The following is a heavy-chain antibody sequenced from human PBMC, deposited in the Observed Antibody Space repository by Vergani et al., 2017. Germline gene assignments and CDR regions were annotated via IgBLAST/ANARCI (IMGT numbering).Heavy chain of an antibody. CDR2: IRSKAYGGTT. V-gene: IGHV3-49*04. D-gene: IGHD3-22*01. J-gene: IGHJ4*02. CDR3: SSYYFDGSGYFSNVDY. CDR1: GFTFGDYA. Sequence: EVQLVESGGGLVQPGRSLRLSCTASGFTFGDYAMSWVRQAPGKGLEWVGFIRSKAYGGTTEYAASVKGRFTISRDDSKSIAYLQMNSLKTEDTAVYYCSSYYFDGSGYFSNVDYWGQGTLVTVSS.